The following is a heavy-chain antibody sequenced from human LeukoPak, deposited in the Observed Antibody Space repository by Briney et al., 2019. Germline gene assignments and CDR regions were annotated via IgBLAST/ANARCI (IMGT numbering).Heavy chain of an antibody. CDR3: ARGVDTAMVDPPFDY. J-gene: IGHJ4*02. CDR2: INHSGST. Sequence: SETLSLTCTVSGGSISSYYWSWIRQPPGKGLEWIGEINHSGSTNYNPSLKSRVTISVDTSKNQFSLKLSSVTAADTAVYYCARGVDTAMVDPPFDYWGQGTLVTVSS. D-gene: IGHD5-18*01. CDR1: GGSISSYY. V-gene: IGHV4-34*01.